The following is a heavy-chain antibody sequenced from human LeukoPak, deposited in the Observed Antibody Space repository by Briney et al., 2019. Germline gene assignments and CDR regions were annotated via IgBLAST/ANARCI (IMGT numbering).Heavy chain of an antibody. D-gene: IGHD6-13*01. CDR3: AKDMGVSSSWYFDY. CDR2: ISWNSGSI. Sequence: PGGSLRLFCAASGFTFDDYAMHWVRQAPGKGLEWVSGISWNSGSIGYADSVKGRFTISRDNAKNSLYLQMNSLRAEDTALYYCAKDMGVSSSWYFDYWGQGTLVTVSS. CDR1: GFTFDDYA. V-gene: IGHV3-9*01. J-gene: IGHJ4*02.